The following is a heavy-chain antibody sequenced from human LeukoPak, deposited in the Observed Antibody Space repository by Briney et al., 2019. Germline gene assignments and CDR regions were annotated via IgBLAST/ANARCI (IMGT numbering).Heavy chain of an antibody. J-gene: IGHJ6*02. CDR2: ISYDGSNK. D-gene: IGHD3-10*01. CDR3: AKSSRFGESYYYYGMDV. Sequence: PGGSLRLSCAASGFTFSSYGMHWVRQAPGKGLEWVAVISYDGSNKYYADSVKGRFTISRDNSKNTLYLQMNSLRAEDTAVYYCAKSSRFGESYYYYGMDVWGQGTTVTVSS. CDR1: GFTFSSYG. V-gene: IGHV3-30*18.